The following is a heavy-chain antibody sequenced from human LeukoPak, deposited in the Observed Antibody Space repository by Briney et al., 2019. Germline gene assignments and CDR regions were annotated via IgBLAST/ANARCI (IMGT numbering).Heavy chain of an antibody. CDR2: ISGGGDFT. V-gene: IGHV3-23*01. J-gene: IGHJ4*02. Sequence: GGSLRLSCAASGFTFHIYAMNWVRQAPGKGLEWVSAISGGGDFTYYADSVRGRFTIYRDNSKNTLYLQMNSLRAEDTAVYYCAKDQGLVPYSSSWFFDYWGQGTLVTVSS. CDR3: AKDQGLVPYSSSWFFDY. CDR1: GFTFHIYA. D-gene: IGHD6-13*01.